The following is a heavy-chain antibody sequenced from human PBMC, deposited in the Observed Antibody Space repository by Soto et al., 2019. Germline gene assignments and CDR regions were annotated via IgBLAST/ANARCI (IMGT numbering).Heavy chain of an antibody. D-gene: IGHD3-10*01. CDR1: GFTFSSYG. CDR2: IWYDGSNK. CDR3: ARDRLVRGVIYYYYGMDV. J-gene: IGHJ6*02. Sequence: GGSLRLSCAASGFTFSSYGMHWVRQAPGKGLEWVAVIWYDGSNKYYADSVKGRFTISRDNSKNTLYLQMNSLRAEDTAVYYCARDRLVRGVIYYYYGMDVWGQGTTVTV. V-gene: IGHV3-33*01.